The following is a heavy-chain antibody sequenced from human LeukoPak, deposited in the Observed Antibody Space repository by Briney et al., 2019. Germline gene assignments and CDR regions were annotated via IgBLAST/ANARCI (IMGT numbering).Heavy chain of an antibody. Sequence: ASVKVSCKASGYTFTSYGISWVRQAPGQGLEWMGWISAYNGNTNYAQKLQGRVTMTTDTSTSTAYMELRSLRSDDTAVYYCARDPHYYDSSGSLGFWGQGTLVTVSS. CDR3: ARDPHYYDSSGSLGF. D-gene: IGHD3-22*01. V-gene: IGHV1-18*01. J-gene: IGHJ4*02. CDR1: GYTFTSYG. CDR2: ISAYNGNT.